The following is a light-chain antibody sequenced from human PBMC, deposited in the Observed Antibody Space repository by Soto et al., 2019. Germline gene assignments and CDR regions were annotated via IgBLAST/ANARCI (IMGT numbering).Light chain of an antibody. CDR2: AAS. Sequence: DVQMTQSPSSLSASVGDRVTITCRASRDISSSLAWYQQKPGKVPKLLIYAASTLHAGVQSRFSGSGSGTFFTPTNNAPQPEDVANYYCQKYYSGPNTFGRGTRLEIK. CDR3: QKYYSGPNT. V-gene: IGKV1-27*01. J-gene: IGKJ2*01. CDR1: RDISSS.